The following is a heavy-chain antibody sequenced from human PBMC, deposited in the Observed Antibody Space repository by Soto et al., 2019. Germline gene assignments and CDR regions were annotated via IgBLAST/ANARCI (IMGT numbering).Heavy chain of an antibody. CDR1: GYSFTTYW. Sequence: ESLNIFFRGSGYSFTTYWIGLVRQLPGQGLEWMGVMFPGDSDTRYSPSFQGQVTMSADPSTNTAYLEWSSLKAADSAMYYCARVPDSSLGTMDVWGQGTKVTVSS. J-gene: IGHJ6*02. CDR2: MFPGDSDT. D-gene: IGHD6-19*01. V-gene: IGHV5-51*01. CDR3: ARVPDSSLGTMDV.